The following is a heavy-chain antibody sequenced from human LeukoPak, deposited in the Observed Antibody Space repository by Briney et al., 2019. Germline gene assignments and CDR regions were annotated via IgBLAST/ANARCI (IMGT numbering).Heavy chain of an antibody. D-gene: IGHD6-19*01. V-gene: IGHV3-9*01. CDR3: ARVSGYSTGWSSFDY. CDR1: GFTFHDYA. CDR2: ISWYSGTV. Sequence: PGGSLRLPCAASGFTFHDYAMHWVRQAPGKGLEWVSGISWYSGTVGYADSVKGRFTISRDNAKNSLYLHMNSLRSEDTALYYCARVSGYSTGWSSFDYWGQGALVIVSS. J-gene: IGHJ4*02.